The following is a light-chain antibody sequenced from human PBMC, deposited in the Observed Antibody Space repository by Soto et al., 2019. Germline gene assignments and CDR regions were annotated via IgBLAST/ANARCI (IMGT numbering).Light chain of an antibody. V-gene: IGKV3-20*01. CDR2: GAS. Sequence: EIGLTQSPGTLSLSPGGRATVSCRASQSVSSSYLAWYQQKPGQAPRLLIYGASSRATGIPDRFSGSGSGTDFTLTISRLEPEDFAVYYCQQYGNSPRTFGQGTKVEI. CDR3: QQYGNSPRT. CDR1: QSVSSSY. J-gene: IGKJ1*01.